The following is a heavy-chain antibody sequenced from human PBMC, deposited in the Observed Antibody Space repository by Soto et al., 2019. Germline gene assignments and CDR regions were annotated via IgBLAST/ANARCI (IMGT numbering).Heavy chain of an antibody. Sequence: PGGSLRLSCAASGFTFSNHAMYWVRQAPGKGLEYVSAISRNGDSTYYANSVKGRFTISRDNSKNTLYLQMDCLRVEDMAVYYCGRDPDRGSENSVGARNWFDPWGQGTLVTVSS. D-gene: IGHD3-16*01. CDR3: GRDPDRGSENSVGARNWFDP. J-gene: IGHJ5*02. CDR2: ISRNGDST. V-gene: IGHV3-64*01. CDR1: GFTFSNHA.